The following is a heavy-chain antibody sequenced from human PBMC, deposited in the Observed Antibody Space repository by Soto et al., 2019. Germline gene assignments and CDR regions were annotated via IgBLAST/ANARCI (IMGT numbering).Heavy chain of an antibody. J-gene: IGHJ6*02. D-gene: IGHD6-13*01. Sequence: SETLSLTCTVSGGSISSSSYYWGWIRQPPGKGLDWIGSIYYSGSTYYNPSLKGRVTISVDTSKNQFSLKLSSVTAADTAVYYCARAHSSSWYGYYYYGMDVWGQGTTVNVSS. CDR1: GGSISSSSYY. V-gene: IGHV4-39*01. CDR3: ARAHSSSWYGYYYYGMDV. CDR2: IYYSGST.